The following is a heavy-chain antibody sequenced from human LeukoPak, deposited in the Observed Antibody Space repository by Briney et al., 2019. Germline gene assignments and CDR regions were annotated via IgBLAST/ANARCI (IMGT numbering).Heavy chain of an antibody. CDR3: AKDRGVHYYGSERGLYNWFDP. Sequence: GRSLRLSCPASGFTFRSYAMNWVRQAPGKGLEWVSAISGSGGSTYYTDSVKGRFTISRDNSKNTLYLQMNSLRAEDTAVYYCAKDRGVHYYGSERGLYNWFDPWGQGTLVTVSS. CDR1: GFTFRSYA. D-gene: IGHD3-10*01. J-gene: IGHJ5*02. V-gene: IGHV3-23*01. CDR2: ISGSGGST.